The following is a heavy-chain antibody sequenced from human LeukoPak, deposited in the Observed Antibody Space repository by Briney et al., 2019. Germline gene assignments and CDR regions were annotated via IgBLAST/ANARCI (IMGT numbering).Heavy chain of an antibody. Sequence: SETLSLTCTVSGGSISSYYRSWIRQPPGKGLEWIGSIYYSGSTYYNPSLKSRVTISVDTSKNQFSLKLSSVTAADTAVYYCARVVNSSSWHYYYYYYMDVWGKGTTVTVSS. V-gene: IGHV4-59*12. CDR1: GGSISSYY. CDR2: IYYSGST. CDR3: ARVVNSSSWHYYYYYYMDV. D-gene: IGHD6-13*01. J-gene: IGHJ6*03.